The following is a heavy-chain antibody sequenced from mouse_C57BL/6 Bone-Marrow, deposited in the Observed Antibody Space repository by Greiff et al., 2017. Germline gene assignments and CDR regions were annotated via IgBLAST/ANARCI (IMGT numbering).Heavy chain of an antibody. CDR2: IWRGGST. Sequence: VQLQQSGPGLVQPSQSLSITCTVSGFSLTSYGVHWVRQSPGKGLEWLGVIWRGGSTDYNAAFMSRQSITKDNSKSQDFFKMNSLQADDTAIYYYAKKGLLRHYAMDYWGQGTSVTVSS. CDR3: AKKGLLRHYAMDY. D-gene: IGHD1-2*01. V-gene: IGHV2-5*01. J-gene: IGHJ4*01. CDR1: GFSLTSYG.